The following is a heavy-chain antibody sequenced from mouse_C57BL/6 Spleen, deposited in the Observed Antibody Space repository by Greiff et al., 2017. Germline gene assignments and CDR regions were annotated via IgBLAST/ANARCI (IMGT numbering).Heavy chain of an antibody. CDR2: IFPGSGST. Sequence: VQLQQSGAELMKPGASVKLSCKATGYTFTGYWIEWVKQRPGHGLEWIGEIFPGSGSTNYNKKFKGKATFTADTSSNTAYMQLSSLTTEDSAIYYCARRCAYWGQGTLVTVSA. J-gene: IGHJ3*01. CDR3: ARRCAY. CDR1: GYTFTGYW. V-gene: IGHV1-9*01.